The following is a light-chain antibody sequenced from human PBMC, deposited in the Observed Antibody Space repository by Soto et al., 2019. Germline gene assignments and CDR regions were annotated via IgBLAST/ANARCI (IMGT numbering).Light chain of an antibody. CDR3: QQYYKLPWT. J-gene: IGKJ1*01. CDR2: GTS. CDR1: HSVSSN. V-gene: IGKV3-15*01. Sequence: EIVLTQSPATLSVSPWERATLSCRASHSVSSNLAWYQQKPGQAPRLLIYGTSTRATGIPARFSGSGSGTEFTLTISSLQSEDFAVYCCQQYYKLPWTFGQGTKVDIK.